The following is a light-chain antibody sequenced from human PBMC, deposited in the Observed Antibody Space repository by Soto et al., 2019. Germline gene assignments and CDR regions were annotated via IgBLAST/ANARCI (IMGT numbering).Light chain of an antibody. J-gene: IGKJ1*01. CDR1: QDIRNT. V-gene: IGKV1-6*01. CDR3: LQYYNFSWT. CDR2: AAS. Sequence: AIQMTQSPSSLSASVGDRVAISCRARQDIRNTLAWYQQKPGEAPKLLIFAASNLQSGVPSRFSGSGSVTDFTLAITGLQPEDFATYYCLQYYNFSWTFGQGTKVDIK.